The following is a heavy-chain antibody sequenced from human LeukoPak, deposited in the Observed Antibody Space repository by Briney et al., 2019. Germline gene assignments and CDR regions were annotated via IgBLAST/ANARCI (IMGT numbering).Heavy chain of an antibody. CDR1: GFTFSSYA. J-gene: IGHJ4*02. Sequence: GGSLRLSCAAPGFTFSSYAMHWVRQAPGKGLEWVAFIRYDGTKEYYADSAKGRFTISKDNSRNTLYLQMNSLRAEDTAMYYCATSSSSIPFGGQGTLVTVSS. D-gene: IGHD6-13*01. CDR2: IRYDGTKE. CDR3: ATSSSSIPF. V-gene: IGHV3-30*04.